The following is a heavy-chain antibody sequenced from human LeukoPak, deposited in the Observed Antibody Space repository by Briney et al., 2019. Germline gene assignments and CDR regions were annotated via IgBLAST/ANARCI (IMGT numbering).Heavy chain of an antibody. CDR2: IYPGDSHP. Sequence: GESLNISCKGSGYTFATYLIGLVRQMPGKGLELIGIIYPGDSHPRYSPSFQGQVTISADKSISTAYVQWSSLKASDTAMYYCARRGVVDSSPFDYWGQGTLVTVSS. J-gene: IGHJ4*02. CDR3: ARRGVVDSSPFDY. V-gene: IGHV5-51*01. CDR1: GYTFATYL. D-gene: IGHD3/OR15-3a*01.